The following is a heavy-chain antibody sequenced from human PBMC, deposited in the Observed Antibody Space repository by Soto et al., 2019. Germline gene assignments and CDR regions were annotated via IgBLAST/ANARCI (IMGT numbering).Heavy chain of an antibody. CDR3: ARPIAALWGMDV. D-gene: IGHD6-6*01. V-gene: IGHV5-10-1*01. J-gene: IGHJ6*02. CDR1: GYSFTSYW. CDR2: IDPSDSYT. Sequence: GESLKISCKGSGYSFTSYWISWVRQMPGKGLEWMGRIDPSDSYTNYSPSFRGHVTISADKSISTAYLQWSSLKASDTTMYYCARPIAALWGMDVWGQGTTVTVSS.